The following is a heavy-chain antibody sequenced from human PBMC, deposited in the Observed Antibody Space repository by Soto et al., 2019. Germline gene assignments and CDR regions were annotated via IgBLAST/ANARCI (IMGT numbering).Heavy chain of an antibody. Sequence: PSETLSLTCTVSGGSISSSSYYWGWIRQPPGKGLEWIGSIYYSGSTYYNPSLKSRVTISVDTSKNQFSLKLSSVTAADTAVYYCARTALGPSYYDFWSGYLGNWFDPWGQGTLVTVSS. V-gene: IGHV4-39*01. CDR3: ARTALGPSYYDFWSGYLGNWFDP. J-gene: IGHJ5*02. CDR1: GGSISSSSYY. D-gene: IGHD3-3*01. CDR2: IYYSGST.